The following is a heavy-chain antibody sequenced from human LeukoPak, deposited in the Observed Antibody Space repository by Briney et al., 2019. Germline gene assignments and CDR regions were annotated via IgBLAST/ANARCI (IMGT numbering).Heavy chain of an antibody. D-gene: IGHD5-18*01. J-gene: IGHJ4*02. CDR3: ARQGYSYGAYYLDS. CDR1: SGSISSDTHY. CDR2: LGNDGKT. V-gene: IGHV4-39*01. Sequence: SETLSLTCTVSSGSISSDTHYLAWIRQPPGKGLEWIGALGNDGKTYSNPSLKSRVTISVDTSQNQFSLNLNSVTAADTAVYYCARQGYSYGAYYLDSWGQGTLVTVSS.